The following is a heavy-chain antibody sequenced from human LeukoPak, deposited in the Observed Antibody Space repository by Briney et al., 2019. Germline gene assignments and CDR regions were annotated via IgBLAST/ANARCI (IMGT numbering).Heavy chain of an antibody. Sequence: GGSLRLSCAASGFTFSNYWMTWVRQAPEKGLEWVASIKQDGSEKYCVDSVKGRFTISRDNAKKSLYLQMNSLRAEDTAVYYCTTDLVEREYWGQGTLVTVSS. CDR1: GFTFSNYW. J-gene: IGHJ4*02. CDR3: TTDLVEREY. CDR2: IKQDGSEK. V-gene: IGHV3-7*03. D-gene: IGHD1-1*01.